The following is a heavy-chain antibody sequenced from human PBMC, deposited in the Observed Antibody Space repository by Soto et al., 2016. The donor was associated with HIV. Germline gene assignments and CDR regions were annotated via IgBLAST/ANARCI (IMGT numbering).Heavy chain of an antibody. CDR1: GYIFTAYY. Sequence: QVQLVESGAQVKKPGDSVKVSCKTSGYIFTAYYIHWLRQAPGQGLEWVGWINPNSGETNYAQKFEDRVTMTSITSITTAYVDLTRLKSDDTAIYYCAREHYGGNSNFYYAMDVWGHGTTVVVSS. CDR2: INPNSGET. CDR3: AREHYGGNSNFYYAMDV. D-gene: IGHD2-21*01. V-gene: IGHV1-2*02. J-gene: IGHJ6*02.